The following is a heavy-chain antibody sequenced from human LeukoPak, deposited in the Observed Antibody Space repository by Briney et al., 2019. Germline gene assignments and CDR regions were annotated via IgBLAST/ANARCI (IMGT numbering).Heavy chain of an antibody. V-gene: IGHV3-48*01. CDR3: ATLTSILDC. Sequence: GGSLRLSCAASGFTFSTYNMNWVRQAPGKGLEWVSYISSGSGTIYYADSVKGRFTISRDNAKNSLYLQMNSLRAEDTAVYYCATLTSILDCWGQGTLVTVSS. CDR2: ISSGSGTI. D-gene: IGHD2-21*02. J-gene: IGHJ4*02. CDR1: GFTFSTYN.